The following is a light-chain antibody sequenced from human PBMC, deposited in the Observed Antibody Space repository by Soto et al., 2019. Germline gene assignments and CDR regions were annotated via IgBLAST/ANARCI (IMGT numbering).Light chain of an antibody. Sequence: QSVLTQPASVSGSPGQSITISCTGTSSDIGGYDYVSWYQQHPGKAPKLIIYEVTNRPSGVSDRFSGSKSGNTASLTLSGLQAEDEAHYYCSSYASSSTAVFGGGTKLTVL. J-gene: IGLJ2*01. V-gene: IGLV2-14*01. CDR1: SSDIGGYDY. CDR3: SSYASSSTAV. CDR2: EVT.